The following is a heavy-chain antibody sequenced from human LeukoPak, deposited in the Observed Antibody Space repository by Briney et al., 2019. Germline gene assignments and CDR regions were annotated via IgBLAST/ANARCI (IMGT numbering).Heavy chain of an antibody. CDR3: ARRTYYDFWSGYVDYYYYYMDV. CDR2: ISAYNGHT. J-gene: IGHJ6*03. Sequence: EASVKVSCKASGYTFTSYGISWVRQAPGQGLEWRGWISAYNGHTNYAQKLQGRVTMTTDTSTSTAYMELRSLRSDDTAVYYCARRTYYDFWSGYVDYYYYYMDVWGKGTTVTVSS. D-gene: IGHD3-3*01. V-gene: IGHV1-18*01. CDR1: GYTFTSYG.